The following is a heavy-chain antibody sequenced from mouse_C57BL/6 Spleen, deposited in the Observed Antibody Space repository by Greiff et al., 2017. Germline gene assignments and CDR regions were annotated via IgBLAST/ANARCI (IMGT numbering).Heavy chain of an antibody. CDR1: GYTFTSYW. CDR2: IDPSDSYT. Sequence: QVQLQQSGAELVMPGASVKLSCKASGYTFTSYWMHWVKQRPGQGLEWIGEIDPSDSYTNYNQKFKGKSTLTVDKSSSTAYMQLSSLTSEDSAVYYCARHLLRYGFDYWGQGTTLTVSS. D-gene: IGHD1-1*01. CDR3: ARHLLRYGFDY. J-gene: IGHJ2*01. V-gene: IGHV1-69*01.